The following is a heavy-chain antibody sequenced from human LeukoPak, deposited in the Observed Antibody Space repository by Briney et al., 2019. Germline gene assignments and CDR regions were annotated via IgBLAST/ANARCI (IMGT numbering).Heavy chain of an antibody. D-gene: IGHD5-12*01. V-gene: IGHV3-15*01. J-gene: IGHJ4*02. Sequence: GGSLRLSCAASGFTFSNAWMSWVRQAPGKGLEWVGRIKSKTDGGTTDYAAPVKGRFTISRDDSKNTLYLQMNSLKTEDTAVYYCTTFPDGGYDPYFDYWGQGTLVTVSS. CDR3: TTFPDGGYDPYFDY. CDR1: GFTFSNAW. CDR2: IKSKTDGGTT.